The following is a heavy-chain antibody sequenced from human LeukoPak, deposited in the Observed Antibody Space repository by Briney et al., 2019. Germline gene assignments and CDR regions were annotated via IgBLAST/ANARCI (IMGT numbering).Heavy chain of an antibody. V-gene: IGHV1-69*05. J-gene: IGHJ5*02. CDR2: IIPIFGTA. Sequence: SVKVSCKASGGTFSSYAISWVRQAPGQGLEWMGGIIPIFGTANYAQKFQGRVTITTDESTSTAYMELSSLRSEDTAVYYCASHKTFGVVIRGDSWFDPWGQGTLVTVSS. D-gene: IGHD3-3*01. CDR3: ASHKTFGVVIRGDSWFDP. CDR1: GGTFSSYA.